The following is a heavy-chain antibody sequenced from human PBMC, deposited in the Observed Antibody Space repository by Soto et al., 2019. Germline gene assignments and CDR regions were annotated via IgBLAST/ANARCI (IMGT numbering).Heavy chain of an antibody. CDR2: IYYSGST. J-gene: IGHJ4*02. CDR3: ARAAPAYDYGDYVSPGPPDY. D-gene: IGHD4-17*01. V-gene: IGHV4-31*03. CDR1: GGSISRGGYY. Sequence: SETLSLTCTVSGGSISRGGYYWSWIRQHPGKGLEWIGYIYYSGSTYYHPSLKSRVTISVDTSKNQFSLKLSSVTAADTAVYYCARAAPAYDYGDYVSPGPPDYWGQGTLVTVSS.